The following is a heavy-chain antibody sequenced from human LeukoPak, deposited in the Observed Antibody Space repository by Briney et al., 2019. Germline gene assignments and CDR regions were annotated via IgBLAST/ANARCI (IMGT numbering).Heavy chain of an antibody. V-gene: IGHV4-59*01. D-gene: IGHD3-22*01. CDR2: IYYSGST. CDR3: ASLGGDYYDRGYYFDY. J-gene: IGHJ4*02. Sequence: PSETLSLTCTVSGGSISSYYWSWIRQPPGKGLEWIGYIYYSGSTNYNPSLKSRVTISVDTSKNQFSLKLSSVTAADTAVYYCASLGGDYYDRGYYFDYSGQGTLVTVSS. CDR1: GGSISSYY.